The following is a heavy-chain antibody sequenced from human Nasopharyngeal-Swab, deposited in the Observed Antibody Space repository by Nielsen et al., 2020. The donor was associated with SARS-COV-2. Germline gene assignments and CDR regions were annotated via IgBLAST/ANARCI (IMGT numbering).Heavy chain of an antibody. CDR1: GGSISSYY. CDR3: ARADYYYDSSGYFAGYYFDY. J-gene: IGHJ4*02. CDR2: IYYSGST. Sequence: SETLSLTCTVSGGSISSYYWSWTRQPPGKGLEWIGYIYYSGSTNYNPSLKSRVTISVDTSKNQFSLKLSSVTAADTAVYYCARADYYYDSSGYFAGYYFDYWGQGTLVTVSS. D-gene: IGHD3-22*01. V-gene: IGHV4-59*01.